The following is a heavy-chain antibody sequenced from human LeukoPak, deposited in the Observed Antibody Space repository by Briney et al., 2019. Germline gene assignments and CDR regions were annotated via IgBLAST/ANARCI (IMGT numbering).Heavy chain of an antibody. V-gene: IGHV3-64D*06. J-gene: IGHJ4*02. Sequence: GGSLRLSCSVSGFTFSTYVMHWVRQAPGKGLEYVSAISSNGDNTYYADSVKGRFTISRDNSKNTLHLQMSSLRADDTAVYYCVRGTGYWGQGTLVTVSS. CDR3: VRGTGY. CDR2: ISSNGDNT. CDR1: GFTFSTYV.